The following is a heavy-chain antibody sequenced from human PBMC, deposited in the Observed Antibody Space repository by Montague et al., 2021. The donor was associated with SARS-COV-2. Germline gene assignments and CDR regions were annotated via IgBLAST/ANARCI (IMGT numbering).Heavy chain of an antibody. Sequence: SETLSLTCTVSGVSISSYYWTWIRQPPGKGLEWIGFIYYSGSTNYNPSLKGRVTISVDTSKNQFSLKLSSVTAADTAVYYCAKQALTRYCTSTTCFGAAFDIWGQGTMVTVSS. CDR1: GVSISSYY. D-gene: IGHD2-2*01. V-gene: IGHV4-59*08. CDR3: AKQALTRYCTSTTCFGAAFDI. J-gene: IGHJ3*02. CDR2: IYYSGST.